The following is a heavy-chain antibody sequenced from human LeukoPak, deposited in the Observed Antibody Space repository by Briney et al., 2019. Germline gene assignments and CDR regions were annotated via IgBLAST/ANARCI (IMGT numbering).Heavy chain of an antibody. CDR1: GFTFNEYA. CDR2: IRSKGSGGTI. CDR3: VKGRTRADS. J-gene: IGHJ4*02. V-gene: IGHV3-49*03. Sequence: PGGSLRLSCTASGFTFNEYATSWFRQAPGKGLEWVGFIRSKGSGGTIEYAASAKGRFTLSRDDSKSIVSLQMNSLQSEDTAVYYCVKGRTRADSWGQGTLVTVSS. D-gene: IGHD3-3*01.